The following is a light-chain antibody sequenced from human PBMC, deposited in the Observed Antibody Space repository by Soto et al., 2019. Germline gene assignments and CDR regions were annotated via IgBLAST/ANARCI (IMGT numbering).Light chain of an antibody. CDR2: AAF. CDR3: QQSYSTPRFT. CDR1: QSISTY. V-gene: IGKV1-39*01. Sequence: DIQMTQSPSSLSASVGDRVTLTCRASQSISTYLNWYQQKPGKAPNLLIYAAFSWQTGVPARFSGSGSGTDFTLTISSLQPEDFATYFCQQSYSTPRFTFGPGTKVEIK. J-gene: IGKJ3*01.